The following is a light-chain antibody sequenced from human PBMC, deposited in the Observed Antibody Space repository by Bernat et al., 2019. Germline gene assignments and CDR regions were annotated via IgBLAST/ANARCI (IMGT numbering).Light chain of an antibody. Sequence: EKVMTQSPATLSVSPGERATRACRARQSVSSHLAWYQQKPGQAPRVLIYGASTRATGIPVRFSGSGSGKQFTLTISSLRAEDFAVYYCQDYITRPLTFGGGTTVAIK. J-gene: IGKJ4*01. CDR3: QDYITRPLT. V-gene: IGKV3-15*01. CDR2: GAS. CDR1: QSVSSH.